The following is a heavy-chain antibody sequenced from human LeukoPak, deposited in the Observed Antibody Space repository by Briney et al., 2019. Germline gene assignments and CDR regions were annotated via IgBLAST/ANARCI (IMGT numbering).Heavy chain of an antibody. CDR3: ARDEDGGYNSGYYYGMDV. CDR2: ISSSSSYI. D-gene: IGHD5-24*01. V-gene: IGHV3-21*01. Sequence: GGSLRLSCAASGFTFGSYSMNWVRQAPGKGLEWVSSISSSSSYIYYADSVKGRFTISRDNAKNSLYLQMNSLRAEDTAVYYCARDEDGGYNSGYYYGMDVWGQGTTVTVSS. J-gene: IGHJ6*02. CDR1: GFTFGSYS.